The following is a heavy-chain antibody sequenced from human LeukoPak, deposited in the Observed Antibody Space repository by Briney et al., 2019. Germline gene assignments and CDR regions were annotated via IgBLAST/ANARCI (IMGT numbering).Heavy chain of an antibody. CDR2: IYYSGST. Sequence: SETLSLTCSVSGGSISSYYWSWIRQPPGKGLEWIGYIYYSGSTNYNPSLKSRVTISVDTSKNQFSLKPSSVTAADTAVYYCARGDYYHDILTGSRRYFDYWGQGTLVTVSS. D-gene: IGHD3-9*01. CDR3: ARGDYYHDILTGSRRYFDY. V-gene: IGHV4-59*01. J-gene: IGHJ4*02. CDR1: GGSISSYY.